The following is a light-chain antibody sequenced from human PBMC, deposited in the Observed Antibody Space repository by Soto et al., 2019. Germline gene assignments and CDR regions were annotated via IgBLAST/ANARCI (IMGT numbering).Light chain of an antibody. CDR3: QQANSFPIS. J-gene: IGKJ5*01. Sequence: DIQMTQSPSTVSASVGDGVTITCRASQSIRTWLAWYQQKPGNPPKLLIYDASTLESGVSSGFSGSGSGTEFTLTISSLQPDDFATYYCQQANSFPISFGQGTRLEIK. CDR2: DAS. CDR1: QSIRTW. V-gene: IGKV1-5*01.